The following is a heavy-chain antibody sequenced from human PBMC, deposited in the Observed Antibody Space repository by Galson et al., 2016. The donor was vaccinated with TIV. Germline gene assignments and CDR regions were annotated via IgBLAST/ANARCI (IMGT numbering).Heavy chain of an antibody. Sequence: ETLSPTCTVSGGSISTYYWSWIRQPAGKGLEWIGRIYSTGDTNYNPPLKSLVNMSTDTSKNHFSLNLRSVTAADTAVYYCARGGGGYNIRFDYWGQGTLVTVSS. CDR1: GGSISTYY. V-gene: IGHV4-4*07. CDR2: IYSTGDT. CDR3: ARGGGGYNIRFDY. D-gene: IGHD3-3*01. J-gene: IGHJ4*02.